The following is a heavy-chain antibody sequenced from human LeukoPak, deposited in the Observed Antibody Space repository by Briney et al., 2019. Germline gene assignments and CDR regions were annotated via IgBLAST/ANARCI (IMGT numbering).Heavy chain of an antibody. J-gene: IGHJ4*02. CDR1: GGSISSYY. Sequence: SETLSLTCTVSGGSISSYYWSWIRQPAGKGLEWIGRIYTSGRTMYSPSLKSRVTISADTSKNQFSLKLSSVTATDTAVYYCARGYWFYFDYWGQGTLVTVSS. V-gene: IGHV4-4*07. CDR2: IYTSGRT. CDR3: ARGYWFYFDY. D-gene: IGHD2-8*02.